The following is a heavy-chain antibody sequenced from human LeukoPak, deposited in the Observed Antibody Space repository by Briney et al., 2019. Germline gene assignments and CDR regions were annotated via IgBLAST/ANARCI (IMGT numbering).Heavy chain of an antibody. Sequence: SVKVSCKASGFTFTSSAMQWVRPARGQRLEWIGWIVVGSGDTNYAQKFQERVTITRDMSTSTAYMELSSLRSEDTAVYYCAADLGYCSGGSCYYYYGMDVWGQGTTVTVSS. CDR1: GFTFTSSA. J-gene: IGHJ6*02. V-gene: IGHV1-58*02. CDR2: IVVGSGDT. CDR3: AADLGYCSGGSCYYYYGMDV. D-gene: IGHD2-15*01.